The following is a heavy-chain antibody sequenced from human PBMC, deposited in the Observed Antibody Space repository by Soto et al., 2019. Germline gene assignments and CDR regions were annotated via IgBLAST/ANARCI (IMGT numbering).Heavy chain of an antibody. CDR2: ISSSSSYI. CDR1: GFTFSSYS. D-gene: IGHD6-13*01. Sequence: GESLKISCAASGFTFSSYSMNWVRQAPGKGLEWVSSISSSSSYIYYADSVKGRFTISRDNAKNSLYLQMNSLRAEDTAVYYCARGGRIAAAGRYDYYYYYYGMDVWGQGTTVTVSS. CDR3: ARGGRIAAAGRYDYYYYYYGMDV. J-gene: IGHJ6*02. V-gene: IGHV3-21*01.